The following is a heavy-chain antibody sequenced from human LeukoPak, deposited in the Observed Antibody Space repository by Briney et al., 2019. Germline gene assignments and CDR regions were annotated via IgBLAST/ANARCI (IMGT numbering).Heavy chain of an antibody. J-gene: IGHJ3*02. Sequence: GGSLRLSCAASGFTFISYAMTWVRPAPGKGLDGVSRISGSGGTTYYADSVKGRFTISRDNYKDTLYLQMNRLRDEDTAVYYCARVAVGGTRAFDIWGQGTTVTVSS. D-gene: IGHD6-19*01. CDR1: GFTFISYA. CDR3: ARVAVGGTRAFDI. V-gene: IGHV3-23*01. CDR2: ISGSGGTT.